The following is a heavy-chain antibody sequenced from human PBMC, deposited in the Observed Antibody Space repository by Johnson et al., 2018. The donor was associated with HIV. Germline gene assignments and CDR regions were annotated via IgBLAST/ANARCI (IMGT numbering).Heavy chain of an antibody. V-gene: IGHV3-23*04. CDR1: GFTFSSYA. CDR3: ANGGGGAFDI. CDR2: ISGSGGST. D-gene: IGHD3-16*01. J-gene: IGHJ3*02. Sequence: MLLVESGGGLVQPGGSLRLSCAASGFTFSSYAMSWVRQAPGKGLEWVSAISGSGGSTYYADSVKGRFTISSDNSKNTLYLQMNRLRAEDTAVYYCANGGGGAFDIWGQGTMVTVSS.